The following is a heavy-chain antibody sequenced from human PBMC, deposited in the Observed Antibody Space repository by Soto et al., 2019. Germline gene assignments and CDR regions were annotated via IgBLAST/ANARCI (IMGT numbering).Heavy chain of an antibody. CDR1: GFTFSSYG. Sequence: GGSLRLSCAASGFTFSSYGMHWVRQAPGKGLEWVAVIWYDGSNKYYADSVKGRFTISRDNSKNTLYLQMNSLRAEDTAVYYCARDHYDILTGYYSYYFDYWGQGTLVTVSS. J-gene: IGHJ4*02. D-gene: IGHD3-9*01. V-gene: IGHV3-33*01. CDR2: IWYDGSNK. CDR3: ARDHYDILTGYYSYYFDY.